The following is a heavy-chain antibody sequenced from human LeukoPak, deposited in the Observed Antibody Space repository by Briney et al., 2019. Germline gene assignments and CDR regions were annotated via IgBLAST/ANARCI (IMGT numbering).Heavy chain of an antibody. CDR2: IDESGGSI. CDR1: GFTFSSDA. V-gene: IGHV3-23*01. J-gene: IGHJ4*02. Sequence: QTGGSLRLSCAATGFTFSSDAMSWVRQAPGKGLEWVSGIDESGGSIYYADSVKGRFTISRDNSKNTLDLQMNSLRAEDTAVYYCARDYGSRGSSSYPFDNWSQGTLVTVSP. D-gene: IGHD3-10*01. CDR3: ARDYGSRGSSSYPFDN.